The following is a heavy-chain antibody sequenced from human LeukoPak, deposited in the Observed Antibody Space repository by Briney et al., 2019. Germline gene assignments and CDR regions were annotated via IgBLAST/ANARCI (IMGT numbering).Heavy chain of an antibody. CDR1: GFTFDDYA. V-gene: IGHV3-9*01. Sequence: GGSLRLSCAASGFTFDDYAMHWVRQAPGKGLEWVSGISWNSGSIGYADPVKGRFTISRDNAKNSLYLQMNSLRAEDTALYYCAKASGLDTAMVLLDYWGQGTLVTVSS. D-gene: IGHD5-18*01. J-gene: IGHJ4*02. CDR3: AKASGLDTAMVLLDY. CDR2: ISWNSGSI.